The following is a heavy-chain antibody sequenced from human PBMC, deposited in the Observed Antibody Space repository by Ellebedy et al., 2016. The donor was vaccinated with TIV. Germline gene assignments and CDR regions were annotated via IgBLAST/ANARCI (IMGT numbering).Heavy chain of an antibody. V-gene: IGHV4-59*01. CDR1: GGSTSTYY. CDR3: ARGFLSKWLDP. CDR2: VYYSGSP. J-gene: IGHJ5*02. Sequence: MPSETLSLTCTVSGGSTSTYYWTWIRQPPGKGLEWLGNVYYSGSPNYNPSLKSRVTISLDTSKKQFSLKLDSVTAADTAVYYCARGFLSKWLDPWGRGILVTVAS.